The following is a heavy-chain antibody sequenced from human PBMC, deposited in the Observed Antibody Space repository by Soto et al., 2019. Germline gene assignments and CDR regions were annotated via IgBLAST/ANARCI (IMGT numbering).Heavy chain of an antibody. Sequence: EVQLVESGGGVVRPGGSLRLSCAASGFTFDDHGMTWVRQAPGKGLEWVSGITWNGATTGYADSVKGRFTISRDNAKNSLYLQMNSLGVEDAALYYCGRDGGVVVAVDAFDVWGQGTMVTVSS. CDR2: ITWNGATT. V-gene: IGHV3-20*04. J-gene: IGHJ3*01. D-gene: IGHD6-19*01. CDR3: GRDGGVVVAVDAFDV. CDR1: GFTFDDHG.